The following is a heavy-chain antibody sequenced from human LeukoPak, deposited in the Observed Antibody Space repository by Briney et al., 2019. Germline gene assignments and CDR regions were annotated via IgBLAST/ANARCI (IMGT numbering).Heavy chain of an antibody. CDR2: IKSKTDGGTT. CDR3: TTDHSYSSSPIN. CDR1: GFTFSNAW. D-gene: IGHD6-13*01. J-gene: IGHJ4*02. V-gene: IGHV3-15*01. Sequence: GGSLRLSCAASGFTFSNAWMSWVRQAPGKGLEWVGRIKSKTDGGTTDYAAPVKGRFTISRDDSKNTLYLQMNSLKTEDTAVYYCTTDHSYSSSPINWGQGTLVTVSS.